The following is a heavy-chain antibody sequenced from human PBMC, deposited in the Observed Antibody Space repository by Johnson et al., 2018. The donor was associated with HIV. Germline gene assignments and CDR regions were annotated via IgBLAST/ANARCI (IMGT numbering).Heavy chain of an antibody. CDR1: GFTVSRYA. CDR2: ISHDGSNK. CDR3: ARLRGAFDI. Sequence: QVQLVESGGGLVQPWGSLRLSCAASGFTVSRYALHWVRQAPGKGLEWVTVISHDGSNKYYADSVKGRFTISRDNSKNTLYLQMHSLRAEDTAMYYCARLRGAFDIWGQGTMVTVSS. J-gene: IGHJ3*02. V-gene: IGHV3-30-3*01.